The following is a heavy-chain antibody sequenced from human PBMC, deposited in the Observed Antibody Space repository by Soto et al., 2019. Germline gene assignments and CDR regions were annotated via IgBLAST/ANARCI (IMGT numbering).Heavy chain of an antibody. J-gene: IGHJ4*02. CDR3: AKWVGVSIVVVPPTRGPDY. D-gene: IGHD2-2*01. V-gene: IGHV3-23*01. CDR2: ISGSGGRT. Sequence: EVQLLESGGGLVQPGGSLRLSCAASGFSFDSYAMSWVRQAPGKGLEWVSAISGSGGRTYYAESAKGRFTISRDNSENRLYLKMNSLRAEDTAIYYCAKWVGVSIVVVPPTRGPDYWGQGTLVTVSS. CDR1: GFSFDSYA.